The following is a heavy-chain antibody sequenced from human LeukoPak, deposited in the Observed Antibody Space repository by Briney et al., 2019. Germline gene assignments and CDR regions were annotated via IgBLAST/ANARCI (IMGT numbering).Heavy chain of an antibody. CDR2: INPNSGGT. CDR3: ARVGEGGGYPRPYNWFDP. J-gene: IGHJ5*02. D-gene: IGHD3-16*01. V-gene: IGHV1-2*02. Sequence: GASVTVSCKASGYTFTGYYMHWVRQAPGQGLEWMGWINPNSGGTNYAQKFQGRVTMTRDTSISTAYMELSRLRSDDTAVYYCARVGEGGGYPRPYNWFDPWGQGTLVTVSS. CDR1: GYTFTGYY.